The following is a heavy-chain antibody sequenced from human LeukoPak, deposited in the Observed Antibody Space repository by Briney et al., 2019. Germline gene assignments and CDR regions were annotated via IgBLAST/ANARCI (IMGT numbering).Heavy chain of an antibody. V-gene: IGHV3-23*01. J-gene: IGHJ4*02. D-gene: IGHD5-18*01. CDR1: GFTFSSYA. CDR2: ISGSGGST. CDR3: AKGPRIQLWSSFDY. Sequence: PGGSLRLSCAASGFTFSSYAMSWVRQAPGKGLEWVSAISGSGGSTYYADSVKGRFTISRDNSKNTLYLQMNSLRAEDTAVYYCAKGPRIQLWSSFDYWAREPWSPSPQ.